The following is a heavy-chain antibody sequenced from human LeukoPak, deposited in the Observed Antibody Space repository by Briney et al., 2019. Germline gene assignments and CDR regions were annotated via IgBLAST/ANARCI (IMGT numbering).Heavy chain of an antibody. J-gene: IGHJ6*02. CDR3: IIAVAGTRAPYYGMDV. CDR1: GGTFSSYA. V-gene: IGHV1-69*13. CDR2: IIPIFGTA. D-gene: IGHD6-19*01. Sequence: GASVEVSCKASGGTFSSYAISWVRQAPGQGLEWMGGIIPIFGTANYAQKFQGRVTITADESTSTAYMELSSLRSEDTAVYYCIIAVAGTRAPYYGMDVWGQGTTVTVSS.